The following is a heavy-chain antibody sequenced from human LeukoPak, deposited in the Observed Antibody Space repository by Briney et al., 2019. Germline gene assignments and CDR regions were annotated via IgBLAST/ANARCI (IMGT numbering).Heavy chain of an antibody. CDR2: INPSGGST. J-gene: IGHJ4*02. CDR1: GYTFTSYY. Sequence: ASVKVSCKASGYTFTSYYMHWVRQAPGQGLEWMGIINPSGGSTSYAQKFQGRVTMTRDTSTSTVYMELSSLRSEDTAVYYCARGFSQRTSQILRFLEWLSYPYYFDYWGQGTLVTVSS. V-gene: IGHV1-46*01. D-gene: IGHD3-3*01. CDR3: ARGFSQRTSQILRFLEWLSYPYYFDY.